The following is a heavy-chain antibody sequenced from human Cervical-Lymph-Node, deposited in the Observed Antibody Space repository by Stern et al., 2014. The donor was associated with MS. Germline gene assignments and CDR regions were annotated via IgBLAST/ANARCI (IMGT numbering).Heavy chain of an antibody. CDR1: GGSLSGYY. CDR3: ARNKGNSGWYGDLDT. CDR2: INHSGRT. V-gene: IGHV4-34*01. D-gene: IGHD6-19*01. Sequence: QVQLQQWGAGLLKPSETLSLTCTVSGGSLSGYYWSWIRQSPGKGLEWIGEINHSGRTDYNPSLKSRVTITADTSKDQFSLKLSSVTAADTAIYYCARNKGNSGWYGDLDTWGQGALVTVSS. J-gene: IGHJ5*02.